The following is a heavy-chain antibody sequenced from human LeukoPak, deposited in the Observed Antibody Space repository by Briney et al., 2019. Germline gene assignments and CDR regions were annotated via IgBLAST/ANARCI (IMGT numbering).Heavy chain of an antibody. V-gene: IGHV3-23*01. CDR3: AKAGSSGFPFYGMDV. D-gene: IGHD6-19*01. Sequence: GGSLRLSCAASGFTFSSYAMSWVRQAPGKGLEWVSAISGCGGSTYYADSVKGRFTISRDNSKNTLYLQMNSLRAEDTAVYYCAKAGSSGFPFYGMDVWGQGTTVTVSS. CDR1: GFTFSSYA. CDR2: ISGCGGST. J-gene: IGHJ6*02.